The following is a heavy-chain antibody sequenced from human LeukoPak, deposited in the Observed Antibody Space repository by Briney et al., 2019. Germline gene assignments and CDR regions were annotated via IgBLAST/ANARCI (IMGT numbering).Heavy chain of an antibody. D-gene: IGHD1-14*01. Sequence: GGYLRLSCVASGFTFNSFWMHWVRQAPGQGLVWVSDMNEYATTRRYADAVKGRFTISRDNAKNTLYLQMNNLRAEDTAMYFCARGGVNPVDHWGQGTLVTVSS. CDR2: MNEYATTR. CDR1: GFTFNSFW. CDR3: ARGGVNPVDH. V-gene: IGHV3-74*01. J-gene: IGHJ4*02.